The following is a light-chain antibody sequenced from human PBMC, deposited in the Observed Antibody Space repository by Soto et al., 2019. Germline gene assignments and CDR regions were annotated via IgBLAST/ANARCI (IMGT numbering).Light chain of an antibody. V-gene: IGKV3-11*01. CDR2: DAS. J-gene: IGKJ2*01. CDR1: QRISNP. CDR3: LET. Sequence: IVLPQAPATLSLSPGERPTLSCRASQRISNPLAWYQKKPGQAPRLLIYDASNRATGIPARFSGSGSGTDFTLTISSLEPEDFAVYYRLETSGQGTKLEIK.